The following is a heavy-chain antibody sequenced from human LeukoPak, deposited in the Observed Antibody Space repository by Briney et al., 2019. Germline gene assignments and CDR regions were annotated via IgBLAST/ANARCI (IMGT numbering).Heavy chain of an antibody. CDR2: IYAGGST. Sequence: GGSLRLPCAASGFTVSSNYMSWVRQAPGKGLEWVSVIYAGGSTYYADSVKGRFTFSRDNSKNTLYLQMNSLRAEDTAVYYCARGFNRGFDPWGQGTLVTVSS. J-gene: IGHJ5*02. D-gene: IGHD1-14*01. V-gene: IGHV3-53*01. CDR1: GFTVSSNY. CDR3: ARGFNRGFDP.